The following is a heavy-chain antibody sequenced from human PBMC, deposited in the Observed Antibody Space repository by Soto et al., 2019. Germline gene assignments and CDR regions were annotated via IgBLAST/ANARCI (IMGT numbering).Heavy chain of an antibody. Sequence: HPGGSLRLSCTASGFTFGDYAMSWFRQAPGKGLEWVGFIRSKAYGGTTEYAASVKGRFTISRDDSKSIAYLQMDSLKTEDTAVYYCTRERDDYGDYRSFDPWGQGTLVTVSS. D-gene: IGHD4-17*01. J-gene: IGHJ5*02. V-gene: IGHV3-49*03. CDR1: GFTFGDYA. CDR3: TRERDDYGDYRSFDP. CDR2: IRSKAYGGTT.